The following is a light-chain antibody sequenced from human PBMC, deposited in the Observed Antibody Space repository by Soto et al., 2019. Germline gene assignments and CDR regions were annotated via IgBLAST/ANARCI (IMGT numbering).Light chain of an antibody. CDR3: SSYTSSSTVV. CDR2: DVS. CDR1: SSDVGGYNY. V-gene: IGLV2-14*01. J-gene: IGLJ2*01. Sequence: QSALTQPASVSGSPGQSITMSCTGTSSDVGGYNYVSWYQQHPGKAPKLMIYDVSNRPSGVSNRFSGSKSGNTASLTISGLQADDEADYYCSSYTSSSTVVFGGGPKLTVL.